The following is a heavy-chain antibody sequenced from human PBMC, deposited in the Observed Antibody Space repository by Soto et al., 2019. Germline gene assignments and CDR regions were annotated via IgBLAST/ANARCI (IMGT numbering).Heavy chain of an antibody. CDR3: ARDRERYYGSGSYWLRFDH. CDR1: GGTFSSYA. D-gene: IGHD3-10*01. CDR2: IIPIFGTA. V-gene: IGHV1-69*01. Sequence: VQLVQSGAEVKKPGSSVRVSCKASGGTFSSYAISWVRQAPGQGLEWMAGIIPIFGTAKYAQKFQGRVTITADESTRTVYMELTSLRPDDTAVYYCARDRERYYGSGSYWLRFDHWGQGTLVTVSS. J-gene: IGHJ4*02.